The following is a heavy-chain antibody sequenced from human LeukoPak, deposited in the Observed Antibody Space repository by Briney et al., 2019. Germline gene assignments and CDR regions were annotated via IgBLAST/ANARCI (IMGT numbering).Heavy chain of an antibody. CDR1: GYTFTGYY. J-gene: IGHJ6*02. D-gene: IGHD3-22*01. V-gene: IGHV1-2*02. CDR3: ARDYDSSGYYLYYYCGMDV. Sequence: ASVKVSFKASGYTFTGYYMHWVRQAPGQGLEWMGWINPNSGGTNYAQKFQGRVTMTRDTSISTAYMELSRLRSDDTAVYYCARDYDSSGYYLYYYCGMDVWGQGTTVTVSS. CDR2: INPNSGGT.